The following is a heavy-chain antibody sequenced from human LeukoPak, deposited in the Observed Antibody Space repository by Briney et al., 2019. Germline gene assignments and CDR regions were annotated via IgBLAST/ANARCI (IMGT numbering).Heavy chain of an antibody. CDR1: GFTFSSYG. V-gene: IGHV3-30*18. CDR2: ISYDGSNK. CDR3: AKDGAYDSGSYSAFDY. J-gene: IGHJ4*02. Sequence: PGGSLRLSCAASGFTFSSYGMHWVRQAPGKGLEWAAVISYDGSNKYYADSVKGRFTISRDNSKNTLYLQMNSLRAEDTAVYYCAKDGAYDSGSYSAFDYWGQGTLVTVSS. D-gene: IGHD1-26*01.